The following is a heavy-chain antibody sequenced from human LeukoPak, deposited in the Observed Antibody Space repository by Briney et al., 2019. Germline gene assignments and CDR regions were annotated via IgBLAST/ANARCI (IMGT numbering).Heavy chain of an antibody. J-gene: IGHJ4*02. D-gene: IGHD6-19*01. CDR2: ISSSSTI. V-gene: IGHV3-69-1*01. Sequence: GGSLRLSCAASGFTFSDYYMNWVRQAPGKGLEWVSSISSSSTIYYADSVKGRFTISRDNAKNSLCLQMNSLRAEDTAVYYCAKVAVVLNYFDYWGQGTLVTVSS. CDR1: GFTFSDYY. CDR3: AKVAVVLNYFDY.